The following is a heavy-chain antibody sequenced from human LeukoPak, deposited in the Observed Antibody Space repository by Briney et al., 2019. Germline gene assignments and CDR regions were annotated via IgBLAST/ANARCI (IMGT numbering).Heavy chain of an antibody. D-gene: IGHD2-2*01. CDR2: INPNSGGT. Sequence: GASVKVSCKASGYTFTGYYMHWVRQAPGQGLEWMGWINPNSGGTNYAQKFQGRVTMTRDTSISTAYMELSRLRSDDTAVYYCARDIVVVPAAMGLDDAFDIWAKGQWSPSLQ. V-gene: IGHV1-2*02. CDR1: GYTFTGYY. J-gene: IGHJ3*02. CDR3: ARDIVVVPAAMGLDDAFDI.